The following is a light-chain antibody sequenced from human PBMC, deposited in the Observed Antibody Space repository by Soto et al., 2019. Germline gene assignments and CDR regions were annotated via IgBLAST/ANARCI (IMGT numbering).Light chain of an antibody. V-gene: IGKV1-12*01. J-gene: IGKJ3*01. Sequence: QMTQSPSSVSASVGDTVTLSCQTSHGVSGWLAGYQQKPGKAPTLVIYTVSNLQSGVPSRFSGSGSGTDFRLSITDLQPEDFAPYFCLQGKTFPFTFGPGTKVEVK. CDR2: TVS. CDR1: HGVSGW. CDR3: LQGKTFPFT.